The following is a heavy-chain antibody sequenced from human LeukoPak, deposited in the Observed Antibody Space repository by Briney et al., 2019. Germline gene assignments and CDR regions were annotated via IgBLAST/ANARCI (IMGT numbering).Heavy chain of an antibody. CDR3: ARTAYASGGMEYYYYGLDV. Sequence: GGSLRLSCAASGFTFSSYNMNWVRQAPGKGLEWVSSISTSGSYIYYADSLKGRFTISRDNAKNSLYLQMNSLKAEDTAVYYCARTAYASGGMEYYYYGLDVWGQGTTVTVSS. D-gene: IGHD6-19*01. J-gene: IGHJ6*02. CDR1: GFTFSSYN. CDR2: ISTSGSYI. V-gene: IGHV3-21*01.